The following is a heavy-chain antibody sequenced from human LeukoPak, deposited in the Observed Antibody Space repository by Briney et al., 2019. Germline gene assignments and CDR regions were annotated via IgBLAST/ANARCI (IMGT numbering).Heavy chain of an antibody. V-gene: IGHV4-34*01. Sequence: SETLSLTCAVYGGSFSGYYWSWIRQPPGKGLEWIGEINHSGSTNYNPSLKSRVTISVDTSKNQFSLKLSSVTAADTAVYYCARAVVRSFYYYYYMDVWGQGTTVTVSS. CDR2: INHSGST. D-gene: IGHD4-23*01. CDR1: GGSFSGYY. J-gene: IGHJ6*03. CDR3: ARAVVRSFYYYYYMDV.